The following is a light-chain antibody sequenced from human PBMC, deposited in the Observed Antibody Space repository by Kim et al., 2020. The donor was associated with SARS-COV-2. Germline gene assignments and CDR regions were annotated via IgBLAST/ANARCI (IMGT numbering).Light chain of an antibody. CDR2: GAS. Sequence: EIVLTQSPGTLSLSPGERATLSCRASQSVSSSFLAWYQQKPGQAPRLLIYGASSRATGIPDRFSGSGSGTDFTLTISSLEPEDFAVYYCQQYGNSPTWTFGQGTKVDIK. CDR3: QQYGNSPTWT. V-gene: IGKV3-20*01. J-gene: IGKJ1*01. CDR1: QSVSSSF.